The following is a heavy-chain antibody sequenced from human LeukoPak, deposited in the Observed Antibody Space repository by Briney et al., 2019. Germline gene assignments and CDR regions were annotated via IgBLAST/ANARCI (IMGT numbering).Heavy chain of an antibody. Sequence: ASVKVSCKASGYTFTSYYMHWVRQAPGQGLEWMGIINPSGGSTSYAQKFQGRVTMTRDTSTSTVYMELSSLRSEDTAVYCCARGGGVYVILTGYYFFGGYWGQGTLVTVSS. J-gene: IGHJ4*02. D-gene: IGHD3-9*01. CDR1: GYTFTSYY. CDR3: ARGGGVYVILTGYYFFGGY. CDR2: INPSGGST. V-gene: IGHV1-46*01.